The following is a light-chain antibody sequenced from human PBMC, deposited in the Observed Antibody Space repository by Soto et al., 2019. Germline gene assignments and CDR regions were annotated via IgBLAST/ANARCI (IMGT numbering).Light chain of an antibody. CDR2: AAS. V-gene: IGKV1-9*01. Sequence: DIQLTQSPSFLSASVGDRVTITCRASQGISSYLAWYQQKPGKAPKLLIYAASTLQSRVPSRFSGSGSGTEFTLTISSLQPEDFATYYCQQLNSYPLTFVGGTKVEIK. J-gene: IGKJ4*01. CDR1: QGISSY. CDR3: QQLNSYPLT.